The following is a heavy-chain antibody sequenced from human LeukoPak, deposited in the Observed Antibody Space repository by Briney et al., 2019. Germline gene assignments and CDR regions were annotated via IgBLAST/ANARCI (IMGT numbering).Heavy chain of an antibody. V-gene: IGHV3-23*01. J-gene: IGHJ4*02. CDR2: ISSSDGST. CDR1: GFTFSNYA. D-gene: IGHD3-22*01. Sequence: GGSLRLSCAASGFTFSNYAMGWVRQAPGKGLEWVSVISSSDGSTYYADSVKGRFTISRDNSKNTLYLQMNSLRAEDTAVYYCAKHSSYYDSSGYYNFDYWGQGTLVTVSS. CDR3: AKHSSYYDSSGYYNFDY.